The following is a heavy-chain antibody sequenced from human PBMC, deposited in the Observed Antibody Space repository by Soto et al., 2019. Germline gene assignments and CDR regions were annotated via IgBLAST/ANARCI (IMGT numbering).Heavy chain of an antibody. V-gene: IGHV3-21*01. CDR3: ARDQGVYIVATLEGSYYYDSSGYRTPDAFDI. Sequence: GGSLRLSCAASGFTFSSYSMNWVRQAPGKGLEWVSSISSSSSYIYYADSVKGRFTISRDNAKNSLYLQMNSLRAEDTAVYYCARDQGVYIVATLEGSYYYDSSGYRTPDAFDIWGQGTMVTVSS. D-gene: IGHD3-22*01. CDR1: GFTFSSYS. J-gene: IGHJ3*02. CDR2: ISSSSSYI.